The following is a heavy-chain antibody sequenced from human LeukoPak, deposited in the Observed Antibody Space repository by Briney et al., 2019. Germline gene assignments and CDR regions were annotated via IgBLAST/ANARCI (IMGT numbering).Heavy chain of an antibody. J-gene: IGHJ4*02. D-gene: IGHD6-13*01. CDR3: VRDSGSSWREGLNY. Sequence: PGGSLRLSCAASTFTSSSDTMNCVPHAPGKGLWWVSSISISIDDIYYADSVKGRFTIFRDNAKNSLYRQMNSLRVEDSAIYYCVRDSGSSWREGLNYWGQGTLVTVSS. CDR1: TFTSSSDT. V-gene: IGHV3-21*01. CDR2: ISISIDDI.